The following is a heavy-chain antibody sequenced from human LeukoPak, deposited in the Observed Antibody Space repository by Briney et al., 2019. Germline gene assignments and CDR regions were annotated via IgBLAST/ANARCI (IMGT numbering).Heavy chain of an antibody. V-gene: IGHV4-31*11. D-gene: IGHD3-22*01. CDR2: IYYSGST. J-gene: IGHJ4*02. CDR3: AREGRYYDSSGYYLYSFDY. CDR1: GGSIISGGYY. Sequence: SQTLSLTCAVSGGSIISGGYYWSWIRQHPGKGLEWIGYIYYSGSTYYNPSLKSRVTISVDTSKNQFSLTLSSVTAADTAVYYCAREGRYYDSSGYYLYSFDYWGQGTLVTVSS.